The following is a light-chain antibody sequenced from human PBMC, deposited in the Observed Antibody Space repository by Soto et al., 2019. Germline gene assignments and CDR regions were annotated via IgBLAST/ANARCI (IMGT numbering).Light chain of an antibody. J-gene: IGLJ1*01. V-gene: IGLV2-8*01. CDR3: TSYAGTYSFFYV. CDR2: EVS. CDR1: SSDVVAYSY. Sequence: QSALTQPPSASGSPGQSVTISCTGTSSDVVAYSYVSWYQQLPGKAPKLIIYEVSKRPSGVPDRFSGSKSGNTASLTVSGLQAEDEADYYCTSYAGTYSFFYVFGTGTKVTVL.